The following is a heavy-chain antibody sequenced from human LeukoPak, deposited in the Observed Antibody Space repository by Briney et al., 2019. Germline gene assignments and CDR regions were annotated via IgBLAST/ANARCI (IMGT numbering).Heavy chain of an antibody. CDR1: GFNVSNNY. CDR3: ARDDYASGNFDL. Sequence: GGSLRLSCSASGFNVSNNYMSWVRQAPGKGLEWVSVLYSGGSTYYTDSVKGRFTISRDNSKNTLYLQMNSLRAEDTAVYYCARDDYASGNFDLWGQGTLVAVSS. CDR2: LYSGGST. J-gene: IGHJ4*02. D-gene: IGHD3-10*01. V-gene: IGHV3-53*01.